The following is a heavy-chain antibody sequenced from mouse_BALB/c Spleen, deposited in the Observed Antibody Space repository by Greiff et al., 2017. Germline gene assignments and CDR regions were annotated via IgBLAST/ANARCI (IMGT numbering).Heavy chain of an antibody. CDR2: ISDGGSYT. CDR3: ARWGDVGFAY. CDR1: GFTFSDYY. J-gene: IGHJ3*01. Sequence: EVHLVESGGGLVKPGGSLKLSCAASGFTFSDYYMYWVRQTPEKRLEWVATISDGGSYTYYPDSVKGRFTISRDNAKNTLFLQMTSLRSEDTAMYYCARWGDVGFAYWGQGTLVTVSA. D-gene: IGHD3-3*01. V-gene: IGHV5-4*02.